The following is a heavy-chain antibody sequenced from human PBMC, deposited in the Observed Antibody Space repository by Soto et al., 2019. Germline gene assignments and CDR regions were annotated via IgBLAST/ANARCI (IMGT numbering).Heavy chain of an antibody. D-gene: IGHD3-3*01. Sequence: ASVKVSCKASGYTFTGYYMHWVRQAPGQGLEWMGWINPNSGGTNYAQKFQDWVTMTRDTSISTAYMELSRLRSDDTAVYYCARACPDYDFWSGYYRRPYYYYYGMDVWGQGTTVTVSS. J-gene: IGHJ6*02. CDR2: INPNSGGT. V-gene: IGHV1-2*04. CDR1: GYTFTGYY. CDR3: ARACPDYDFWSGYYRRPYYYYYGMDV.